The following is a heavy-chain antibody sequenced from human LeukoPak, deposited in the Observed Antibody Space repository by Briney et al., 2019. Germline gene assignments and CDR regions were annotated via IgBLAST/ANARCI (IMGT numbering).Heavy chain of an antibody. CDR1: GYTFTGYY. J-gene: IGHJ5*02. CDR3: AREQKTSVVGPIYWFDP. V-gene: IGHV1-2*02. CDR2: INPNRGGT. D-gene: IGHD2-15*01. Sequence: ASVKVSCKASGYTFTGYYMHWVRQAPGQGLEWMGWINPNRGGTNYAQKFQGRVTMTRDTSISTAYMELSRLRSDDTAVYYCAREQKTSVVGPIYWFDPWGQGTLVTVSS.